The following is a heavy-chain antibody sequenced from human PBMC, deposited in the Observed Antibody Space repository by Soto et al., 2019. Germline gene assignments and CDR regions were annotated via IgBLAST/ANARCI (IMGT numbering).Heavy chain of an antibody. J-gene: IGHJ4*02. CDR2: VSSDGSIT. CDR3: AKESDYYSNSKWSFDS. D-gene: IGHD2-21*01. CDR1: GFTFSHHG. Sequence: PGGSLRLSYAASGFTFSHHGMHWVRQAPGKGLEWLTVVSSDGSITYDADSVRGRFAISRDNSKNTLYLQMNSLRTEDTAVYYCAKESDYYSNSKWSFDSWGQGILVTVSS. V-gene: IGHV3-30*18.